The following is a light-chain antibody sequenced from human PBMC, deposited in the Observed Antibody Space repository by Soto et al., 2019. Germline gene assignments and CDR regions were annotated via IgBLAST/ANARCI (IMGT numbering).Light chain of an antibody. V-gene: IGLV2-14*01. Sequence: QSALTQPASVSGSPGQSITISCTGTSSDVGASNYVSWYQQYPGMAPKLMIYDVSNRPSGVSNRFSGSKAGNTASLTISGLQAEDEADYYCALYTMSSTPLDVFGTGTKLTVL. J-gene: IGLJ1*01. CDR2: DVS. CDR3: ALYTMSSTPLDV. CDR1: SSDVGASNY.